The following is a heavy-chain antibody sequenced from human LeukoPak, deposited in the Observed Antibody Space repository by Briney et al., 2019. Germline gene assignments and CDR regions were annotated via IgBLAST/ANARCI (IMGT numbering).Heavy chain of an antibody. CDR1: GLPFVTGA. J-gene: IGHJ2*01. CDR3: ARDAAKFGTYWYFDL. CDR2: FSDSGTI. Sequence: GGSLRLSCTASGLPFVTGARNWFRKALGRGLGGVYNFSDSGTIYYADSVKGRFTISRDNAKNSLYLQMNSLRDEDTAVYYCARDAAKFGTYWYFDLWGRGTLVTVSS. V-gene: IGHV3-48*02. D-gene: IGHD3-10*01.